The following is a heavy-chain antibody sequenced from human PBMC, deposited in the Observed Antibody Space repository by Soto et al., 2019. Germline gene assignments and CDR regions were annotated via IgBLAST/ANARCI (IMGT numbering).Heavy chain of an antibody. J-gene: IGHJ4*02. V-gene: IGHV5-51*01. D-gene: IGHD1-26*01. Sequence: VESLKISCNGSGYSFTSYWIGWVRQMPGKGLEWMGIIYPGDSDTRYSPSFQGQVTISADKSISTAYLQWSSLKASDTAMYYCARGVGATACYFDYWGQGTLVTVSS. CDR2: IYPGDSDT. CDR3: ARGVGATACYFDY. CDR1: GYSFTSYW.